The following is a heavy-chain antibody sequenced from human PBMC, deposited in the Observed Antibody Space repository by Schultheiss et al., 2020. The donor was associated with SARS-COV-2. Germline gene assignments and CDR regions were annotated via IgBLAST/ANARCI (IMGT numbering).Heavy chain of an antibody. J-gene: IGHJ6*02. V-gene: IGHV3-66*01. CDR3: ARDSGRQLGV. Sequence: GESLKISCAASGFTVSPNYMTWVRQAPGKGLEWVSVIFAGGTTHYADSVKGRFILSRDSSTNSLYLQMTSLRVEDTAVYYCARDSGRQLGVWGQGTKVTVSS. CDR2: IFAGGTT. D-gene: IGHD3-10*01. CDR1: GFTVSPNY.